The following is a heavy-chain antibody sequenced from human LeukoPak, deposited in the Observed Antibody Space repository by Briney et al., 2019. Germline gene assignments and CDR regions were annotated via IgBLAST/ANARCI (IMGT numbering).Heavy chain of an antibody. V-gene: IGHV4-38-2*01. Sequence: SETLSLTCAVSGYSISSGYYWGWIRQPPGKGLEWIGSIYHSGSTYYNPSLRSRVTISVGTSKNQFSLKLSSVTAADTAVYYCARLFPEDYDFWSGYRGRFDYWGQGTLVTVSS. CDR2: IYHSGST. CDR3: ARLFPEDYDFWSGYRGRFDY. J-gene: IGHJ4*02. D-gene: IGHD3-3*01. CDR1: GYSISSGYY.